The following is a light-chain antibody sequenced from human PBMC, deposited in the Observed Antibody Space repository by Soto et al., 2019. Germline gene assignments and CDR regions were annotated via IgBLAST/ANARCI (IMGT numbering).Light chain of an antibody. CDR2: EVS. V-gene: IGLV2-23*02. CDR1: SSDVGSYSL. J-gene: IGLJ1*01. Sequence: SVLTQPASVSGSPGQSITISCPGTSSDVGSYSLVSWYQQHPGKAPKLMIYEVSKRPSGVSNRFSASKSGNTASLTISGLQAEDEADYYCCSYAGSTTLYVFGSGTKVTVL. CDR3: CSYAGSTTLYV.